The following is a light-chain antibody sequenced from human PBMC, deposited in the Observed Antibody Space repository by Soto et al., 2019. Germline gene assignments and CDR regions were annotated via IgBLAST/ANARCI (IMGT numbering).Light chain of an antibody. CDR3: QQYGSSGT. CDR1: QNIANDY. J-gene: IGKJ1*01. V-gene: IGKV3-20*01. Sequence: EVALTQSPGTLSLSPGARATLSCRASQNIANDYLTWYQQKPGQAPRLLIYGASTRATGIPARFSGSGSGTEFTLTISSLEPEDFAVYYCQQYGSSGTFGQGTKVDIK. CDR2: GAS.